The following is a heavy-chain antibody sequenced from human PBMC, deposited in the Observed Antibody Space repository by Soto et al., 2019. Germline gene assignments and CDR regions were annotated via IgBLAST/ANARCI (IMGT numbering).Heavy chain of an antibody. CDR1: GFTFSSYG. V-gene: IGHV3-30*18. D-gene: IGHD2-15*01. J-gene: IGHJ6*02. CDR3: AKDPLPLGYCSGGSCGGMDV. CDR2: ISYDGSNK. Sequence: GGSLRLSCAASGFTFSSYGMHWVRQAPGKGLEWVAVISYDGSNKYYADSVKGRFTISRDNSKNTLYLQMNSLRAEDTAVYYFAKDPLPLGYCSGGSCGGMDVWGQGTTVTVSS.